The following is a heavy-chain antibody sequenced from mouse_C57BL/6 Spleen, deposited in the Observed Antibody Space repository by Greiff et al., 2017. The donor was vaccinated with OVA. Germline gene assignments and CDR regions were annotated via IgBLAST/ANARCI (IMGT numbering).Heavy chain of an antibody. CDR1: GFTFTDYY. Sequence: EVKVEESGGGLVQPGGSLSLSCAASGFTFTDYYMSWVRQPPGKALEWLGFIRNKANGYTTEYSASVTGRFTISSDNAQSILYLQMNALRAEDSATYYCARYYYGSSYDAMDYWGQGTSVTVSS. CDR2: IRNKANGYTT. D-gene: IGHD1-1*01. J-gene: IGHJ4*01. CDR3: ARYYYGSSYDAMDY. V-gene: IGHV7-3*01.